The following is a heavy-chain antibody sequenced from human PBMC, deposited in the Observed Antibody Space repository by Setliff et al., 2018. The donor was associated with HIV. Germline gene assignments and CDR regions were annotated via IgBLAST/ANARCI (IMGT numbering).Heavy chain of an antibody. V-gene: IGHV3-21*01. J-gene: IGHJ4*02. D-gene: IGHD2-15*01. CDR3: VRALSGGYCSGGNCFPFDF. CDR1: GFIFSDYS. Sequence: GSLRLSCAASGFIFSDYSMNWVRQAPGKGLEWVSSISSSTYIYYADSVKGRFIISRDNAKKSLFLQMSSLRAEDTAVYYCVRALSGGYCSGGNCFPFDFWGQGTLVTVSS. CDR2: ISSSTYI.